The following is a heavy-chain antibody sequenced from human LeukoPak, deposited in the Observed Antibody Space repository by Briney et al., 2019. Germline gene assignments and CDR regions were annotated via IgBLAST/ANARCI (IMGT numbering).Heavy chain of an antibody. D-gene: IGHD1-26*01. CDR2: ISSSGSTI. Sequence: GSLRLSCAASGCTFSDYYMSWIRQAPGKGLEWVSYISSSGSTIYYADSVKGRFTISRDNAKNSLYLQMNSLRAEDTAVYYCARERVVGATVLFDYWGQGTLVTVSS. J-gene: IGHJ4*02. CDR3: ARERVVGATVLFDY. CDR1: GCTFSDYY. V-gene: IGHV3-11*01.